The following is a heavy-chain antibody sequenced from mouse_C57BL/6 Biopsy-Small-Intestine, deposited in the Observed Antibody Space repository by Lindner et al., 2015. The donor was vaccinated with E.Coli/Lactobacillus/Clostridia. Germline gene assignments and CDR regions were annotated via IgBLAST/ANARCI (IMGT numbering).Heavy chain of an antibody. J-gene: IGHJ1*03. CDR3: SFNSYWYFDV. V-gene: IGHV1-9*01. CDR1: GYTFTGHW. D-gene: IGHD1-3*01. CDR2: IFPGSGSS. Sequence: VQLAESGAELMKPGASVKVSCKATGYTFTGHWLEWVRQRPGHGLEWIGEIFPGSGSSNSNEKFKDKATFTADTSSNTAYMQLSSLSTEDSAIYYCSFNSYWYFDVWGTGTTVTVSS.